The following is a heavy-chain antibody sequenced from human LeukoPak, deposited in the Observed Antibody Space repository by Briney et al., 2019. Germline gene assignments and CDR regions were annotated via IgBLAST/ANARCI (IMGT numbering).Heavy chain of an antibody. V-gene: IGHV4-34*01. CDR1: GGSFSGYY. CDR2: INHSGST. Sequence: SETLSLTCAVYGGSFSGYYWSWLRQPPGKGLEWIGEINHSGSTNYNPSLKSRATISVDTSKNQFYLKLSSVTAADTAVYYCARGLYCSSTSCYENAFDIWGQGTMVTVSS. J-gene: IGHJ3*02. CDR3: ARGLYCSSTSCYENAFDI. D-gene: IGHD2-2*01.